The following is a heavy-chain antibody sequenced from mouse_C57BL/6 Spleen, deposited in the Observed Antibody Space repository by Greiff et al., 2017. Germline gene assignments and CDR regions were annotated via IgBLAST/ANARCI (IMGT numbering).Heavy chain of an antibody. CDR1: GYTFTSYW. J-gene: IGHJ4*01. CDR3: ARGGTGAMDY. Sequence: QVQLQQPGAELVKPGASVKLSCKASGYTFTSYWMHWVKQRPGQGLEWIGMIHPNSGSTNSNEKFKSKSTLTVDKSSSTAYMQLSSLTSEDSAVYYCARGGTGAMDYWGQGTSVTVSS. CDR2: IHPNSGST. D-gene: IGHD3-3*01. V-gene: IGHV1-64*01.